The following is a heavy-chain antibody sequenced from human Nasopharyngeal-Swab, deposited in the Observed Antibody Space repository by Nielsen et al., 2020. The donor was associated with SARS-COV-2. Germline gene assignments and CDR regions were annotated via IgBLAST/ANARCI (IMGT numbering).Heavy chain of an antibody. CDR2: ISVYNGNT. D-gene: IGHD6-13*01. V-gene: IGHV1-18*01. J-gene: IGHJ4*02. CDR3: ATDLRYSSPYRD. CDR1: GYTFTSYG. Sequence: ASVKVSCKASGYTFTSYGISWVRQAPGQGLEWMGWISVYNGNTNYAQNLQGRVTMTEDTSTDTAYMELSSLRSEDTAVYYCATDLRYSSPYRDWGQGTLVTVSS.